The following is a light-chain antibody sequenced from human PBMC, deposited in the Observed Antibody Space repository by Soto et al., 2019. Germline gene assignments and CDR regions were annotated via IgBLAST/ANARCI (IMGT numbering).Light chain of an antibody. CDR3: QQSMSSVT. V-gene: IGKV3-20*01. J-gene: IGKJ1*01. Sequence: EIVLTQSPGSLSLSPRERATLSCRASQTVDSTFFAWYQKQPGQPPRLLIYGASKRATDIPDRFSGSGSGTDFTLTISILEPDDFAFYYWQQSMSSVTFGQGTKVEIK. CDR2: GAS. CDR1: QTVDSTF.